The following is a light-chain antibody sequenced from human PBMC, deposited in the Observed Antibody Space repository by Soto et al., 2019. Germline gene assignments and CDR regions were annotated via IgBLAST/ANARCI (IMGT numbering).Light chain of an antibody. CDR3: SSYTGPSTNV. CDR1: SSDVGSYNA. CDR2: DVT. J-gene: IGLJ1*01. Sequence: QSALTQPASVSGSPGQSITISCTGTSSDVGSYNAVSWHQQHPGQDPTLMIYDVTNRASGITDRFSASKSVNTCFLTISGRQAGDEADYYCSSYTGPSTNVFGTGTKLTVL. V-gene: IGLV2-14*01.